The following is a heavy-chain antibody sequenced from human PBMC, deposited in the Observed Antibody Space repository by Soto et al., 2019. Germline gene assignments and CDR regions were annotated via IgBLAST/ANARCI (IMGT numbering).Heavy chain of an antibody. Sequence: QVQLVQSGAEVKKPGASVKVSCKASGYTFTSYAITWVRQAPGQGLEWMGWISAYNGNTNYAQKLQGRVTMTTDTSTITAYMEMRTLRADDTAVCYCASDAAVGLNDYWGQGTLVTVSS. CDR3: ASDAAVGLNDY. CDR2: ISAYNGNT. V-gene: IGHV1-18*01. D-gene: IGHD6-19*01. J-gene: IGHJ4*02. CDR1: GYTFTSYA.